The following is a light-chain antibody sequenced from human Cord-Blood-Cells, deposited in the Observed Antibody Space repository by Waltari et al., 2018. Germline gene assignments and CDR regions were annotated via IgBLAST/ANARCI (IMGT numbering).Light chain of an antibody. CDR1: QSLSSN. CDR2: AAS. CDR3: QQSYSTPYT. J-gene: IGKJ2*01. V-gene: IGKV1-39*01. Sequence: DLQMTQSPPSLPASVGARVTITCRASQSLSSNLNWYQQKPGKAPKLLIYAASSLQSGVPARFSGSGSGTDFTLTISSLQPEDFATYYCQQSYSTPYTFGQGTKLEIK.